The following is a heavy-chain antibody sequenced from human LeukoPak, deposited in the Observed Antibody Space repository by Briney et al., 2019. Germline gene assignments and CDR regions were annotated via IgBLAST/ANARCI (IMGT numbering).Heavy chain of an antibody. D-gene: IGHD7-27*01. Sequence: GGSLRLSCAASGFTFSTFWMHWVRQTPGKGLVWVSRISNDRSTTHYADSVKGRFTISRDNAKNTLFLHMNSLRAEDTAVYYCNVRWGPNSDYWGQGTLVTVSS. CDR3: NVRWGPNSDY. J-gene: IGHJ4*02. CDR1: GFTFSTFW. V-gene: IGHV3-74*01. CDR2: ISNDRSTT.